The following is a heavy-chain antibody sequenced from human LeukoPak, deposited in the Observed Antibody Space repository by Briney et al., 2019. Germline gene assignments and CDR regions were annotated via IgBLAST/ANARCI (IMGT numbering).Heavy chain of an antibody. CDR1: GFTFSSYS. CDR3: ARNHYYYYMDV. J-gene: IGHJ6*03. Sequence: GGSLRLSCAASGFTFSSYSMNWVRQAPGKGLEWVSYISSSSSTIYYADSVKGRFTISRDNAKNSLYLQMNSLRAEDTAVYYCARNHYYYYMDVWGKGTTVTVSS. CDR2: ISSSSSTI. V-gene: IGHV3-48*01.